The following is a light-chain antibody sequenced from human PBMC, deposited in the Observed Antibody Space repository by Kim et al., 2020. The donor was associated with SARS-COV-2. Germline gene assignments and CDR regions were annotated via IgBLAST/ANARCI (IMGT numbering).Light chain of an antibody. CDR3: QSSDSSLSALV. J-gene: IGLJ3*02. Sequence: ATTSSRARTSHSGVGYDYPSCHQLPAAHTPILIYYNGNRPPGGAARFSGSTSGTSASLAITGLQAEDEADYYCQSSDSSLSALVFGGGTQLTVL. CDR1: TSHSGVGYD. CDR2: YNG. V-gene: IGLV1-40*01.